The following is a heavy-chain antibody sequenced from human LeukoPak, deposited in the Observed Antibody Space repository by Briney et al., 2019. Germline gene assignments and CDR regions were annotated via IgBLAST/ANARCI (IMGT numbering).Heavy chain of an antibody. CDR3: ARGVSLYDFWSGYYGY. CDR1: GFTFSDYY. CDR2: ISSSGSTI. Sequence: AGGSLRLSCAASGFTFSDYYMSWIRPAPGKGLEWVSYISSSGSTIYYADSGKGRFTISRDNAKNLLYLQMNSLRAEDTAVYYCARGVSLYDFWSGYYGYWGQGTLVTVSS. V-gene: IGHV3-11*01. D-gene: IGHD3-3*01. J-gene: IGHJ4*02.